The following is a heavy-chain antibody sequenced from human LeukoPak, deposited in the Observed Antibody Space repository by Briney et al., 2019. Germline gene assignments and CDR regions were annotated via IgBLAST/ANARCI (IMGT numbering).Heavy chain of an antibody. Sequence: SVKVSCKASGGTFSSYAISWVRQAPGQGLEWMGGIIPIFGTANYARKFQGRVTITADESTSTAYMELSSLRSEDTAVYYCAFSPRGYSYGLFDYWGQGTLVTVSS. V-gene: IGHV1-69*13. CDR1: GGTFSSYA. J-gene: IGHJ4*02. D-gene: IGHD5-18*01. CDR2: IIPIFGTA. CDR3: AFSPRGYSYGLFDY.